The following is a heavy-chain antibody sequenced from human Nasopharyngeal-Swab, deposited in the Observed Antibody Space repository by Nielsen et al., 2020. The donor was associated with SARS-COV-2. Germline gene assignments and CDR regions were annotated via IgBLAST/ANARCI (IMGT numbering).Heavy chain of an antibody. Sequence: GESLKISCAASGFTFSSYGMHWVRQAPGKGLEWVAFIRYDGSNQYYADSVKGRFTISRDNSKNTLYLQMNSLRAEDTAVYYCSKDRNIVVVIAFYYMDVWGKGTTVTVSS. CDR1: GFTFSSYG. D-gene: IGHD2-21*01. J-gene: IGHJ6*03. V-gene: IGHV3-30*02. CDR3: SKDRNIVVVIAFYYMDV. CDR2: IRYDGSNQ.